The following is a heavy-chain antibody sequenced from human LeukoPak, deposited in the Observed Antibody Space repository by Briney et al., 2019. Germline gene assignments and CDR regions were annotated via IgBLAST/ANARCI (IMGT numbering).Heavy chain of an antibody. V-gene: IGHV3-7*01. Sequence: GGSLRLSCVASGFTFSNAWMAWVRRAPGKGLEWVANIKQEGSAKNYVNSVRGRSTISRDNAKNSLYLQMNSRRAEDSAVYYCARDRAYSSFEYWGQGNLVTVSS. D-gene: IGHD6-13*01. CDR2: IKQEGSAK. J-gene: IGHJ4*02. CDR3: ARDRAYSSFEY. CDR1: GFTFSNAW.